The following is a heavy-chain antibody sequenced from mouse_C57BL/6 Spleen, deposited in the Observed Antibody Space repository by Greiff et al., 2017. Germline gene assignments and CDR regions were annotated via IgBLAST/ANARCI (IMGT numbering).Heavy chain of an antibody. V-gene: IGHV1-55*01. Sequence: QVQLQQPGAELVKPGASVKMSCKASGYTFPSYWITWVKQRPGQGLEWIGDIYPGSGSTNYNEKFKSKATLTVDTSSSTAYMQLSSLTSEDSAVYYCARGLGRGYYARDYWGQGTSVTVSS. CDR2: IYPGSGST. D-gene: IGHD4-1*01. J-gene: IGHJ4*01. CDR3: ARGLGRGYYARDY. CDR1: GYTFPSYW.